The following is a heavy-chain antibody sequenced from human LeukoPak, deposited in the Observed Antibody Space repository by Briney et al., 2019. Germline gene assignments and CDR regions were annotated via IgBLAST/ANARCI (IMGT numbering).Heavy chain of an antibody. J-gene: IGHJ4*02. CDR2: ISSSSINI. V-gene: IGHV3-48*01. D-gene: IGHD3-10*01. CDR3: ASPYGSGSYDSY. Sequence: GGSLRLSCATSGFTFSGYSMNWVRQAPGKGLEWISYISSSSINIHYGDSVKGRFTISRDNAENSLYLQMNSLRAEDTAVYYCASPYGSGSYDSYWGQGTLVTVSS. CDR1: GFTFSGYS.